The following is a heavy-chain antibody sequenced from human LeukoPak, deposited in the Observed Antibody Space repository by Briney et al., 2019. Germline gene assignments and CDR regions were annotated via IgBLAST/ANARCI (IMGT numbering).Heavy chain of an antibody. D-gene: IGHD3-22*01. CDR3: TRDGSGSYYAA. CDR1: GFTFSDYY. CDR2: ISSSGSTI. J-gene: IGHJ5*01. V-gene: IGHV3-11*01. Sequence: TTGGSLRLSCAASGFTFSDYYMSWIRQAPGKGLEGVSYISSSGSTIYYADSVKGRFTISRDNAKNSLYLQMNTLRAEDTAVYYCTRDGSGSYYAAWGPGTLVTVSS.